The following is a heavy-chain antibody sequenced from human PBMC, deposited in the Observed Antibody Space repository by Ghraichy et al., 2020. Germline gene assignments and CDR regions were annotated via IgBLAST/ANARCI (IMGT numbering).Heavy chain of an antibody. CDR2: INHSGST. V-gene: IGHV4-34*01. CDR3: ARQAISAWGYYNKYYFDS. Sequence: ETLSLTCAVSGGPFTDYFWNWIRQPPGKGLEWIGVINHSGSTTYNPSLASRVTILVDRSKNEFSLNLKSVTAADTAVYYCARQAISAWGYYNKYYFDSWGQGTLVTVSS. D-gene: IGHD3-10*01. J-gene: IGHJ4*02. CDR1: GGPFTDYF.